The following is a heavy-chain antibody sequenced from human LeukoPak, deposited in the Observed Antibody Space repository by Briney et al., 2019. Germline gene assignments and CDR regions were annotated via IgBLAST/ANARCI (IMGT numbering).Heavy chain of an antibody. Sequence: GSLRLSCAASGFTFSGYWMHWVRQVSSKGLVWVSRINSDESSTSYADSVKGRFTISRDNAKNTLYLQMNSLRAEDTAVYYCARGTEYSVFDIWGQGTMVTVSS. V-gene: IGHV3-74*01. J-gene: IGHJ3*02. D-gene: IGHD1-26*01. CDR1: GFTFSGYW. CDR2: INSDESST. CDR3: ARGTEYSVFDI.